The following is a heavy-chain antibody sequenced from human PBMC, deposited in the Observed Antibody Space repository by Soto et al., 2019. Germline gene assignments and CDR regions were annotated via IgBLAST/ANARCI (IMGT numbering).Heavy chain of an antibody. D-gene: IGHD6-6*01. CDR3: AREGAPARPIDY. V-gene: IGHV1-69*04. CDR2: IIPILGIA. Sequence: SVKVSCKASGGTFSSYTISWVRQAPRQGLEWMGRIIPILGIANYAQKFQGRVTITADKSTSTAYMELSSLRSEDTAVYYCAREGAPARPIDYWGKGTLVTGCS. J-gene: IGHJ4*02. CDR1: GGTFSSYT.